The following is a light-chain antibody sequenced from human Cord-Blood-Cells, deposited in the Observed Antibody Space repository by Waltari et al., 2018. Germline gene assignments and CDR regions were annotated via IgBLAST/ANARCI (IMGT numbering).Light chain of an antibody. CDR2: LNSDGSH. Sequence: QLVLTQSPSASASLGASVKLTCTLSSGHSSYAIARPQQQPEKGPRYLMKLNSDGSHSKGDGIPDRFSGSSSGAERYLTISSLQSEDEADYYCQTWGTGVVFGGGTKLTVL. V-gene: IGLV4-69*01. J-gene: IGLJ2*01. CDR1: SGHSSYA. CDR3: QTWGTGVV.